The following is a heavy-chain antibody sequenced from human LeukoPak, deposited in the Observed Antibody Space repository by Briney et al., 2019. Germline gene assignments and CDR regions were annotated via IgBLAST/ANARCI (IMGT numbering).Heavy chain of an antibody. V-gene: IGHV4-59*01. CDR1: GGSISSYY. J-gene: IGHJ4*02. D-gene: IGHD1-26*01. CDR2: IYYSGST. Sequence: SETLSLTCTVSGGSISSYYWSWIRQPPGKGLEWIGYIYYSGSTNYNPSLKSRVTISVDTSKNQFSLKLSSATAADTAVYYCARGENTVGATDFDYWGQGTLVTVSS. CDR3: ARGENTVGATDFDY.